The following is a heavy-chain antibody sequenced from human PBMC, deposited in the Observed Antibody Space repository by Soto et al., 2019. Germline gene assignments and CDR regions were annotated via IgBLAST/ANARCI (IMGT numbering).Heavy chain of an antibody. V-gene: IGHV1-2*04. J-gene: IGHJ3*02. Sequence: QVQLVQSXXXXKKXXXXVXVSXXXXXXXXTGYXXXXVRQAPGQGLEWMGWINPNSGGTNYAQKFQGWVTMTRDTSISTAYMELSRLRSDDTAVYYCARGYCSSTSCPRTGAFDIWGQGTMVTVSS. D-gene: IGHD2-2*01. CDR2: INPNSGGT. CDR1: XXXXTGYX. CDR3: ARGYCSSTSCPRTGAFDI.